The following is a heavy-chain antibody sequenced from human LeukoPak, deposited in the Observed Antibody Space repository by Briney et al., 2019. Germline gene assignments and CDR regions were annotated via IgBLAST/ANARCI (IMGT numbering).Heavy chain of an antibody. CDR1: GFTFSSYG. CDR3: AKEQYYYDSSGLVACDY. J-gene: IGHJ4*02. Sequence: PGGSLRLSCAASGFTFSSYGMHWVRQAPGKGLEWVAVISYDGSNKYYADSVKGRFTISRDNSKNTLYLQMNSLRAEDTAVYYCAKEQYYYDSSGLVACDYWGQGTLVTVSS. D-gene: IGHD3-22*01. CDR2: ISYDGSNK. V-gene: IGHV3-30*18.